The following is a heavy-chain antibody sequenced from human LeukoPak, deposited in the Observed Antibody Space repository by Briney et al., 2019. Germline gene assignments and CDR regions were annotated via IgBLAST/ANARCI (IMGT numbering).Heavy chain of an antibody. V-gene: IGHV4-39*07. CDR3: ARTFFGDYHY. Sequence: SETVSLTCTVSGASISSSTHYWGWIRQPPGKGLEWIGSIYYNGTTYYNLSLKSRVSLSVDTSKNQFSLKLSSVTAADTAVYYCARTFFGDYHYWGQGILVTVSS. J-gene: IGHJ4*02. D-gene: IGHD4-17*01. CDR1: GASISSSTHY. CDR2: IYYNGTT.